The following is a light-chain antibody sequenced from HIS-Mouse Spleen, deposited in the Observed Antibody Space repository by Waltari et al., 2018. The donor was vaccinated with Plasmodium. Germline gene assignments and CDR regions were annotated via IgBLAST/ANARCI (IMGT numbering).Light chain of an antibody. Sequence: QSALTQPASVSGSPGQSITISSPGTSSDVGSYNLFSWYQQHPGKAPKLMIYEGSKRPSGVSNRFSGSKSGNTASLTISGLQAEDEADYYCCSYAGSSTNWVFGGGTKLTVL. J-gene: IGLJ3*02. CDR1: SSDVGSYNL. V-gene: IGLV2-23*01. CDR2: EGS. CDR3: CSYAGSSTNWV.